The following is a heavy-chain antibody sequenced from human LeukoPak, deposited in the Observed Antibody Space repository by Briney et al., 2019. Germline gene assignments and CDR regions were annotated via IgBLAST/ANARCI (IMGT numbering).Heavy chain of an antibody. CDR1: GYSFTSYW. Sequence: GESLKISCKGSGYSFTSYWIGWVRQMPGKGLEWMGIIYPGDSDTRYSPSFQGQVTISADKSISTAYLQWSSLKASDTAMYYCARALVGAGYYYYGMDVWGQGTTVTVSS. CDR2: IYPGDSDT. CDR3: ARALVGAGYYYYGMDV. V-gene: IGHV5-51*01. J-gene: IGHJ6*02. D-gene: IGHD1-26*01.